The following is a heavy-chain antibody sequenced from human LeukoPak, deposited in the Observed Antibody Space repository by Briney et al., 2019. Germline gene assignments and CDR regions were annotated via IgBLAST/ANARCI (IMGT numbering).Heavy chain of an antibody. CDR3: ARDLRFLDPLVY. D-gene: IGHD3-3*01. Sequence: PGGSLRLSCAASGFTFSSYGMHWVRQAPGKGLEWVAVIWYDGSNKYYADSVKGRFTISRDNSKNTLYLQMNSLRAEDTAVYYCARDLRFLDPLVYWGQGTLVTVSS. J-gene: IGHJ4*02. V-gene: IGHV3-33*01. CDR2: IWYDGSNK. CDR1: GFTFSSYG.